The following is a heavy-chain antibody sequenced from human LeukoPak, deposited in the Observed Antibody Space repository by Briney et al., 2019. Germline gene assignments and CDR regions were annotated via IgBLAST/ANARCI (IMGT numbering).Heavy chain of an antibody. V-gene: IGHV4-34*01. J-gene: IGHJ4*02. CDR3: ARGLSVSSASAYYFDY. CDR2: INHSGST. CDR1: GGSLSGYY. Sequence: PSETLSLTCAVYGGSLSGYYWSWIRQPPGKGLEWIGEINHSGSTNYNPSLKSRVTISVDTSKNQFSLKLSSVTAADTAVYYCARGLSVSSASAYYFDYWGQGTLVTVSS. D-gene: IGHD4-17*01.